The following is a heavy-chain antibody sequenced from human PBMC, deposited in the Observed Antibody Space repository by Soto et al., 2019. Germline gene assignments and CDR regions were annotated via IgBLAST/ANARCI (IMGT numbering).Heavy chain of an antibody. D-gene: IGHD1-26*01. CDR3: ASGGGTEGWLGGIDY. J-gene: IGHJ4*02. CDR2: VSASGGST. V-gene: IGHV3-23*01. Sequence: EVQLLESGGGLVQPGGSLRLSCAASGFTFSSYAMNWVRQAPGKGLEWVSTVSASGGSTYYANSVMGRFTVSRDNSKNTLYLQMNRLRAEDAAVYYCASGGGTEGWLGGIDYWGQGPLVTVSS. CDR1: GFTFSSYA.